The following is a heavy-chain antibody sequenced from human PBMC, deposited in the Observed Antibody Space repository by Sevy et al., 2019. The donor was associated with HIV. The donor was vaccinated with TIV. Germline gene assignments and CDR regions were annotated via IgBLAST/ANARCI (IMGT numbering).Heavy chain of an antibody. CDR1: GFTFSSYW. CDR2: INSDGSST. V-gene: IGHV3-74*01. J-gene: IGHJ4*02. D-gene: IGHD6-19*01. Sequence: GGSLRLSCAASGFTFSSYWMHWVRQAPGKGLVWVSRINSDGSSTRYADSVKGRFTISRDNAKNTLYLQMNSLRAEDTAVYYCATVGIAVAGTGDYWGQGTLVTVSS. CDR3: ATVGIAVAGTGDY.